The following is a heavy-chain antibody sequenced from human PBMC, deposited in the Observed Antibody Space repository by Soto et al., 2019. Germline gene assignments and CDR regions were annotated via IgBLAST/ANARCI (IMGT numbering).Heavy chain of an antibody. D-gene: IGHD6-6*01. Sequence: SETLSLTCTVSGGSISSDDYYWSWIRQPPGKGLEWIGYIYYSGRTAYNPSLKSRLIISIDMSKNQFSLNLNSVSGADTAVYYCARELSNSPDYFDYWGQGTLVTVSS. CDR2: IYYSGRT. J-gene: IGHJ4*02. CDR1: GGSISSDDYY. CDR3: ARELSNSPDYFDY. V-gene: IGHV4-30-4*01.